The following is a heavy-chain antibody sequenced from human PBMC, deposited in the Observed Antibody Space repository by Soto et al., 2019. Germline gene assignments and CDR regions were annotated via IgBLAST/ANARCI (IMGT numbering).Heavy chain of an antibody. CDR2: IWYDGSNK. V-gene: IGHV3-33*01. CDR3: SRAYGRNEGDAFDI. J-gene: IGHJ3*02. CDR1: GFTFSSYG. Sequence: QVQLVESGGGVVQPGRSLRLSCAASGFTFSSYGMHWVRQAPGKGLEWVAVIWYDGSNKYYADSVKGRFTISRDNSKNTLYLQMNRLRVEDTAVYYCSRAYGRNEGDAFDIWGQGTMVTVSS. D-gene: IGHD4-17*01.